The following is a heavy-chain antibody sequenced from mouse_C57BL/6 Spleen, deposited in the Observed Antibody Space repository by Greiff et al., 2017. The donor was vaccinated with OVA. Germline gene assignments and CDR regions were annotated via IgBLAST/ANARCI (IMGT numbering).Heavy chain of an antibody. J-gene: IGHJ3*01. V-gene: IGHV1-82*01. Sequence: QVQLQQSGPELVKPGASVKISCKASGYAFSSSWMNWVKQRPGKGLEWIGRIYPGDGDTNYNGKFKGKATLTADKSSSTAYMQLSSLTSEDSAVYFCARGDYYGSSLFAYWGQGTLVTVSA. D-gene: IGHD1-1*01. CDR3: ARGDYYGSSLFAY. CDR1: GYAFSSSW. CDR2: IYPGDGDT.